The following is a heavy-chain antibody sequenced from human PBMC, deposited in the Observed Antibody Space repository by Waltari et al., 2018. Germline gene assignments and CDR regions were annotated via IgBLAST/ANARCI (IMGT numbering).Heavy chain of an antibody. J-gene: IGHJ4*02. D-gene: IGHD6-13*01. V-gene: IGHV3-30*02. CDR3: AKDRTLGSSWFYFDY. CDR2: IRYDGSNK. Sequence: QVQLVESGGGVVQPGGSLRLSCAASGFTFSSYGMHWVRQAPGKGLEWVAFIRYDGSNKYYADSVKGRFTISRDNSKNTLYLQMNSLRAEDTAVYYCAKDRTLGSSWFYFDYWGQGTLVTVSS. CDR1: GFTFSSYG.